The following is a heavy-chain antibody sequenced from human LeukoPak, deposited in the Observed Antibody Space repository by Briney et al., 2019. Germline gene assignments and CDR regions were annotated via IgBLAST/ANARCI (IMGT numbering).Heavy chain of an antibody. Sequence: GASVKVSCKASGGTFSSYAVSWVRQAPGQGLEWMGGIIPIFGTANYAQKFQGRVTITRNTSISTAYMELSSLRSEDTAVYYCARGRAADYWGQGTLVTVSS. CDR2: IIPIFGTA. V-gene: IGHV1-69*05. D-gene: IGHD6-13*01. CDR1: GGTFSSYA. CDR3: ARGRAADY. J-gene: IGHJ4*02.